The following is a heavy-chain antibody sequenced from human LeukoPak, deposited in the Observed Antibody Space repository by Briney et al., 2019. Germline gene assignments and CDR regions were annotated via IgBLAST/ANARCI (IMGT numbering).Heavy chain of an antibody. CDR1: GGSISSSSNY. CDR2: KYYSGNI. Sequence: SETLSLTCTVSGGSISSSSNYWGWIRQPPGKGLEWIGSKYYSGNIFYNPSLESRVTISVDTSKNQFSLILTSVTAADTAVYYCARGYDSSGHPFEYWGQGTPVTVSS. CDR3: ARGYDSSGHPFEY. V-gene: IGHV4-39*01. J-gene: IGHJ4*02. D-gene: IGHD3-22*01.